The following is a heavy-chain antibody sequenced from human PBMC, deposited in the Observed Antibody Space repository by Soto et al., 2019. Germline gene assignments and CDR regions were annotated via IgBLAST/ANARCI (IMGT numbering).Heavy chain of an antibody. CDR1: GYTFTSYG. D-gene: IGHD1-1*01. CDR3: ARGRYGDY. V-gene: IGHV1-18*01. CDR2: ISAHNGNT. Sequence: QVHLVQSGAEVKKPGASVKVSCKASGYTFTSYGITWVRQAPGQGLEWMGWISAHNGNTDYAQKLQGRVIVTRDTSPSTAYMELRSLRSADTAVYYCARGRYGDYWGQGALVTVS. J-gene: IGHJ4*02.